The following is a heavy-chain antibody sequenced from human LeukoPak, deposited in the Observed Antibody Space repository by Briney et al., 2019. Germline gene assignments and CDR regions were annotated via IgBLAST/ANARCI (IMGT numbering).Heavy chain of an antibody. CDR2: LHASGST. CDR3: ARIYDFWSASIYYFDY. D-gene: IGHD3-3*01. V-gene: IGHV4-4*07. CDR1: SGSTSNYY. Sequence: KPSETLSLTCTVSSGSTSNYYWSWIRQPAGKGLEWIGRLHASGSTNYNPSLKSRVTMSLDTSKNQFSLKPSSVTAADTAVYYCARIYDFWSASIYYFDYWGQGTLVTVSS. J-gene: IGHJ4*02.